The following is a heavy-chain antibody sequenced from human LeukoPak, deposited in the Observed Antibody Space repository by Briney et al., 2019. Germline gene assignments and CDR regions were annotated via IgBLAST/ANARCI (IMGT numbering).Heavy chain of an antibody. CDR1: GFTFSSYW. CDR2: IKQDGSEK. Sequence: GGSLRLSCAASGFTFSSYWMSWVRQAPGKGLEWVPHIKQDGSEKYYVYSVKGRFTISRDNTKNSVLQQMNSLRAEDTAVYYCARFRFYYDSSGYYFDYWGQGTLVTVSS. V-gene: IGHV3-7*01. J-gene: IGHJ4*02. D-gene: IGHD3-22*01. CDR3: ARFRFYYDSSGYYFDY.